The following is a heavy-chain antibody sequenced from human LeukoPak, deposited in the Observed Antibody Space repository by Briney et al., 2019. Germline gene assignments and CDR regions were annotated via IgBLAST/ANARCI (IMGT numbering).Heavy chain of an antibody. V-gene: IGHV3-23*01. Sequence: PGGSLRLSCAASGFTFSIYAMSWVRQAPGKGLEWVSTVSGSGHSTFYADSVKGRFTVSRDNSKNTLYLQMNSLRAEDTAVYYCANINFDYLDNYWGQGTLVTVSS. J-gene: IGHJ4*02. CDR1: GFTFSIYA. D-gene: IGHD3-9*01. CDR2: VSGSGHST. CDR3: ANINFDYLDNY.